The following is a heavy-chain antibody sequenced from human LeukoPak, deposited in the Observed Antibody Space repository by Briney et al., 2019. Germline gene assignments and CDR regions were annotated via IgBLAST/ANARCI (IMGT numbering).Heavy chain of an antibody. Sequence: GGSLRLSCAASGFTFSSYWMNWVRQAPGKGLVWVSRIASDGSSTTYADSVKGRFSISRDNAKNTLYLQMNSLRAEDTAVYYCARDGDGYNYKLDYWGQGTLVTVSS. J-gene: IGHJ4*02. V-gene: IGHV3-74*01. CDR3: ARDGDGYNYKLDY. CDR1: GFTFSSYW. D-gene: IGHD5-24*01. CDR2: IASDGSST.